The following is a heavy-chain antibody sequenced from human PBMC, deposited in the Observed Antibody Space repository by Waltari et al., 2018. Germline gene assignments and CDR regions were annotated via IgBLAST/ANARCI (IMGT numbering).Heavy chain of an antibody. Sequence: QVQLVQSGAEVKKPGASVKVSCTASGYTFTGYYMHWVRQAPGQGLEWMGRINPNRGGTNDAQKFQGRVTRTRDTSISTAYMELSRLRSDDTAVYYCARVDRSSSSFPDYWGQGTLVTVSS. D-gene: IGHD6-13*01. V-gene: IGHV1-2*06. CDR2: INPNRGGT. CDR3: ARVDRSSSSFPDY. CDR1: GYTFTGYY. J-gene: IGHJ4*02.